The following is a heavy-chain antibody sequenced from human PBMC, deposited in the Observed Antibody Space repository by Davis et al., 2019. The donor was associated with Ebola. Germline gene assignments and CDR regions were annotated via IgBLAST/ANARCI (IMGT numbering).Heavy chain of an antibody. V-gene: IGHV3-30*04. J-gene: IGHJ6*02. CDR3: ARDTEAMVRGVSWYGLAV. CDR2: ISYDGTTT. CDR1: GFTFSSFA. D-gene: IGHD3-10*01. Sequence: PGGSLRLSCTASGFTFSSFALHWVRQAPGKGLEWVAVISYDGTTTSSADSVRGRYSVSRDDSKNTLYLQMSSLRSDDTAVYYCARDTEAMVRGVSWYGLAVWGHGTTVTVSS.